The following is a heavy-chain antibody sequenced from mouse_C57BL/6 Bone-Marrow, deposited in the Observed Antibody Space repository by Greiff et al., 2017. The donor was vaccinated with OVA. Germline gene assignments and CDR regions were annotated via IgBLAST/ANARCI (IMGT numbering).Heavy chain of an antibody. V-gene: IGHV1-50*01. J-gene: IGHJ3*01. CDR3: ARGYYGFAY. Sequence: QVQLQQSGAELVKPGASVKLSCKASGYTFTSYWMQWVKQRPGQGLEWIGEIDPSDSYTNYNQKFKGKATLTVDTSSSTAYMQLSSLTSEDSAVYYCARGYYGFAYWGQGTLVTVSA. D-gene: IGHD1-1*01. CDR2: IDPSDSYT. CDR1: GYTFTSYW.